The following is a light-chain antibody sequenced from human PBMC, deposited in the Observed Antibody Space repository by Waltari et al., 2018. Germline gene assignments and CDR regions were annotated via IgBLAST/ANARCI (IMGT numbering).Light chain of an antibody. CDR3: QQYDNLVT. J-gene: IGKJ4*01. Sequence: DIQMTQAPSSLSASVGDRVTITCQASQAINNHLNWYQQKPGKAPELLIYDVSKLETGVPSRFVGSGSGTDFSFTISSLQPEDIATYYCQQYDNLVTFGGGTRV. CDR1: QAINNH. CDR2: DVS. V-gene: IGKV1-33*01.